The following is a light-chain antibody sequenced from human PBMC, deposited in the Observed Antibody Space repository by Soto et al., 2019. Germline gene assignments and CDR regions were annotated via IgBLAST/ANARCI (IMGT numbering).Light chain of an antibody. V-gene: IGKV3-15*01. CDR2: GAS. CDR1: QSVSSK. Sequence: EVWMSQCPATQSESTGEGATLSCRASQSVSSKLAWYQQKPGQAPRLLIYGASTRATGIPARFSGSGSGTEFTLIISSLQSEDSAVYYCQQYNSWLWTFGQGTKVDIK. CDR3: QQYNSWLWT. J-gene: IGKJ1*01.